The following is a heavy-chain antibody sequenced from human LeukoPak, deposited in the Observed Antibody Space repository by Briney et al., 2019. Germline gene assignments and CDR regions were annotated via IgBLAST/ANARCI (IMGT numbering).Heavy chain of an antibody. V-gene: IGHV1-2*02. CDR1: GYTFTGYY. Sequence: ASVKVSCKASGYTFTGYYMHWVRQAPGQGLEWMGWINPNSGGTNYAQKFQGRVTMTRDTSISTAYMELSRLRSDDTAVYYCARQYSSRNNWFDPWGQGTLVTVSS. J-gene: IGHJ5*02. CDR3: ARQYSSRNNWFDP. D-gene: IGHD6-13*01. CDR2: INPNSGGT.